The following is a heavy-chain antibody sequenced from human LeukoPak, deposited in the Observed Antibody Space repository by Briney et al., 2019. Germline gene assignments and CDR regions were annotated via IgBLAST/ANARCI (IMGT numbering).Heavy chain of an antibody. D-gene: IGHD5-18*01. Sequence: GGSLRLSCAASGFTFNIYWMSWVRQAPGKGLEWVANIKTDGSEKRYVDSVKGRFTISRDNAKNSLYLQMNSLRAEDTAVYYCASDVDTAMAPANYWGQGTLVTVSS. CDR2: IKTDGSEK. J-gene: IGHJ4*02. CDR3: ASDVDTAMAPANY. V-gene: IGHV3-7*01. CDR1: GFTFNIYW.